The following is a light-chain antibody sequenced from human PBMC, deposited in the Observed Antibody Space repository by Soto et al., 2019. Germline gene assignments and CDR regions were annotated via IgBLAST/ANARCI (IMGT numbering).Light chain of an antibody. Sequence: EIVLTQSPGTLSLSPGERATLSCRASHSVSSSYLAWYQQKPGQAPRLLIYGASSRATGIPDRFSGSGSGTDFTLTISRLEPEEFAVYYCQQYRSSPPYTFGQGTKLEIK. J-gene: IGKJ2*01. CDR2: GAS. CDR3: QQYRSSPPYT. V-gene: IGKV3-20*01. CDR1: HSVSSSY.